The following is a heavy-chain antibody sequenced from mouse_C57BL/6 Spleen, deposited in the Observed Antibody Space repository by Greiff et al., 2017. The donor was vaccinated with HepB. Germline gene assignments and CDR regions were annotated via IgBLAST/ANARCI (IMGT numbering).Heavy chain of an antibody. CDR3: ARSNYYGSSPWFAY. D-gene: IGHD1-1*01. CDR1: GYAFSSSW. V-gene: IGHV1-82*01. CDR2: IYPGDGDT. J-gene: IGHJ3*01. Sequence: QVQLKQSGPELVKPGASVKISCKASGYAFSSSWMNWVKQRPGKGLEWIGRIYPGDGDTNYNGKFKGKATLTADKSSSTAYMQLSSLTSEDSAVYFSARSNYYGSSPWFAYWGQGTLVTVSA.